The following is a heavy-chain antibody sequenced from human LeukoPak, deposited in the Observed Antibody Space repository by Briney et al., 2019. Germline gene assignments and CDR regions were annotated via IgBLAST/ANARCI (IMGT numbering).Heavy chain of an antibody. CDR3: AREGKKYYYDSSGYYKPDYFDY. CDR2: ISYDGSNK. J-gene: IGHJ4*02. Sequence: GGSLRLSCAASRFTFSSYAMHWVRQAPGKGLEWVAVISYDGSNKYYADSVKGRFTISRDNSKNTLYLQMNSLRAEDTAVYYCAREGKKYYYDSSGYYKPDYFDYWGQGTLVTVSS. V-gene: IGHV3-30*04. CDR1: RFTFSSYA. D-gene: IGHD3-22*01.